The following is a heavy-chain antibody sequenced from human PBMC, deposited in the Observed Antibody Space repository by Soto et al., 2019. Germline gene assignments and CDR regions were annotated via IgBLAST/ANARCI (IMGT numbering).Heavy chain of an antibody. CDR1: GFTFSSYA. CDR2: SSRNGGRT. CDR3: ARDGHKARSAFDM. Sequence: EVQLVESGGGLVQPGGSLRLSCAASGFTFSSYAMHWVRQAPGKGLEYVSASSRNGGRTYYADSVKGRLIISRHNSKNTLYLQMASLRAENMAVYYCARDGHKARSAFDMWGQGTMVTVSS. V-gene: IGHV3-64*07. J-gene: IGHJ3*02. D-gene: IGHD6-13*01.